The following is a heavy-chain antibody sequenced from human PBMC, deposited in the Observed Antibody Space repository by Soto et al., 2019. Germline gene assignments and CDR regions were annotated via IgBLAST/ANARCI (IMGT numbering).Heavy chain of an antibody. D-gene: IGHD6-19*01. Sequence: PSETLSLTCTVSGGSISSYYWSWIRQPPGKGLEWIGYIYYSGSTNYNPSLKSRVTISVDTSKNQFSLKLSSVTAADTAVYYCARLSRLSSGWSQGGYYYYMDVWGKGTTVTVSS. V-gene: IGHV4-59*08. CDR3: ARLSRLSSGWSQGGYYYYMDV. CDR1: GGSISSYY. CDR2: IYYSGST. J-gene: IGHJ6*03.